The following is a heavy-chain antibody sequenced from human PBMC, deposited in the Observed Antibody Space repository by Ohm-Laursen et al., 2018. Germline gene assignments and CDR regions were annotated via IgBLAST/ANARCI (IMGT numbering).Heavy chain of an antibody. CDR2: ISSSGSTI. CDR1: GFTFSDYY. V-gene: IGHV3-11*01. D-gene: IGHD5-24*01. J-gene: IGHJ5*02. CDR3: ARVSRGTLQSP. Sequence: LSLTCAASGFTFSDYYMSWIRQAPGKGLEWVSYISSSGSTIYYADSVKGRFTISRDNAKNSLYLQMNSLRAEDTAVYYCARVSRGTLQSPWGQGTLVTVSS.